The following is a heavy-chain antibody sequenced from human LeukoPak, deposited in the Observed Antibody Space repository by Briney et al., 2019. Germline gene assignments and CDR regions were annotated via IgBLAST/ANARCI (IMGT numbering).Heavy chain of an antibody. D-gene: IGHD6-19*01. CDR2: LSGSDGTT. V-gene: IGHV3-23*01. J-gene: IGHJ4*02. CDR1: GFTFSSYG. CDR3: AKRAPLYSSTPGNYFDS. Sequence: GGSLRLSCAATGFTFSSYGMSWVRQAPGKGLEWVSTLSGSDGTTYYAGSVKGRFTVSRDNTKNTFYLQMNSLRAGDTAVYYCAKRAPLYSSTPGNYFDSWGQGTLVTVSS.